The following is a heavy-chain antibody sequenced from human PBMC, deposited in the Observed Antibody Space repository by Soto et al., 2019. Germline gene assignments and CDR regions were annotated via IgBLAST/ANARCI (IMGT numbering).Heavy chain of an antibody. CDR1: GFAVSSKY. CDR3: VQTTGWPGFDF. Sequence: EVQLVESGGGLIQPGGSLRLSCAASGFAVSSKYMTWVRQAPGKGLEWVSVIYGGGTTYYADSVKGRLTISRDTSKNTLYLQMNSLRAEHTAVYYCVQTTGWPGFDFWGQGTLVTVSS. V-gene: IGHV3-53*01. CDR2: IYGGGTT. J-gene: IGHJ4*02. D-gene: IGHD6-19*01.